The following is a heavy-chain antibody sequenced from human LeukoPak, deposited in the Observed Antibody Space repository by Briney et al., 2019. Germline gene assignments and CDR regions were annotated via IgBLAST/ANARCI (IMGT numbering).Heavy chain of an antibody. CDR1: GYTFISYG. Sequence: ASVKVSCKASGYTFISYGISWVRQAPGQGLEWMGWISVYNGKTNYAQKFQGRLTTTTDTSTSTAYMELRSLKSDDAAVYYCARTPPSAAMVLQSDYWGQGTLVTVSS. D-gene: IGHD5-18*01. CDR3: ARTPPSAAMVLQSDY. V-gene: IGHV1-18*01. CDR2: ISVYNGKT. J-gene: IGHJ4*02.